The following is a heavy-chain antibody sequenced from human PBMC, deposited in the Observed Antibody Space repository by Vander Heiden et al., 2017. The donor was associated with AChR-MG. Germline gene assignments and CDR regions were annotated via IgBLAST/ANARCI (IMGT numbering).Heavy chain of an antibody. V-gene: IGHV4-34*01. D-gene: IGHD3-22*01. CDR3: ARERPAGYYDSSGYYPLDY. Sequence: QVQLQQWGAGLLKPSETLSLTCAVYGGSFSGYYWSWLRQPPGKGLEWIGESNHSGSTKYNPSLKSRVTISVDTSKNQFSLKLSSVTAADTAVYYCARERPAGYYDSSGYYPLDYWGQGTLVTVSS. CDR2: SNHSGST. CDR1: GGSFSGYY. J-gene: IGHJ4*02.